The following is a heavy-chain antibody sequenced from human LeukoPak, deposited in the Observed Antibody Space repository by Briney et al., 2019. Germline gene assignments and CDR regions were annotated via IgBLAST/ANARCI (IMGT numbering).Heavy chain of an antibody. CDR3: AKDVSLGFCSGGSCSVHFDY. D-gene: IGHD2-15*01. CDR1: GFTFDNYA. V-gene: IGHV3-9*01. J-gene: IGHJ4*02. Sequence: GRSLRLSCAASGFTFDNYAMHWVRQAPGKGLEWVSGISWNSGSTGYVASVKGRFTISRDNAKNSLYLQMDSRRAEDTALYYCAKDVSLGFCSGGSCSVHFDYWGQGTLVTVSS. CDR2: ISWNSGST.